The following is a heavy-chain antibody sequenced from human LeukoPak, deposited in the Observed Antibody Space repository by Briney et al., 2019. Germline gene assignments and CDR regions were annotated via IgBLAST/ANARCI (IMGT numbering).Heavy chain of an antibody. V-gene: IGHV5-51*01. Sequence: GESLKISCKGSGYTFTNYWIGWVRQMPGKGLEWMGIIYPGDSSTKYSPSFQGQVTISADKSINIAYLQWSALKASDTAMYYCVVEQQQVNWFDPWGQGTLVTVSS. CDR2: IYPGDSST. J-gene: IGHJ5*02. D-gene: IGHD6-13*01. CDR1: GYTFTNYW. CDR3: VVEQQQVNWFDP.